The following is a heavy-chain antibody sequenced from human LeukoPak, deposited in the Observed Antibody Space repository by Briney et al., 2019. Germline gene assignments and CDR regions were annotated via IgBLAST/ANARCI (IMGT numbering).Heavy chain of an antibody. CDR1: GGSIRNYY. CDR3: ARCYDFWSGAPFDP. V-gene: IGHV4-59*01. Sequence: SETLSLTCSVSGGSIRNYYWIWIRKPPGKGLEWIGYIYYSGSTNYSPSLKSRITMSVDTSKTQFSLKLRSVTAADTAVYYCARCYDFWSGAPFDPWGQGTLVTVSS. D-gene: IGHD3-3*01. J-gene: IGHJ5*02. CDR2: IYYSGST.